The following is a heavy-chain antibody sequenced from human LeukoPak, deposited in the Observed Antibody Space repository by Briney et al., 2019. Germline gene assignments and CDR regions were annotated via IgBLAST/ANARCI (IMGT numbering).Heavy chain of an antibody. V-gene: IGHV3-21*01. CDR3: ARDRSGSYFGYFDN. CDR1: GFTFTTYG. D-gene: IGHD1-26*01. J-gene: IGHJ4*02. CDR2: ISSSGNYI. Sequence: GGSLRLSCEASGFTFTTYGMNWVRQAPGQGLEWISFISSSGNYIYYADSVKGRFTISRDNSKNSVYLRMNGLRVEDTAVYYCARDRSGSYFGYFDNWGQGTLVSFSS.